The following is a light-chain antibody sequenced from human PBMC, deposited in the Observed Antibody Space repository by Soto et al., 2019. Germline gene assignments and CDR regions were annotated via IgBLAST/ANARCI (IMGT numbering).Light chain of an antibody. CDR1: QDINSY. CDR3: QQTRSYPST. V-gene: IGKV1-9*01. J-gene: IGKJ4*01. CDR2: EAS. Sequence: SPASLSSTKRDRVTITCRATQDINSYLAWYQQKPGKAPNLLIYEASILQRGVPSRFSGSNSGTDSTLTISSLQAEDFATYSCQQTRSYPSTFGGGTKVDIK.